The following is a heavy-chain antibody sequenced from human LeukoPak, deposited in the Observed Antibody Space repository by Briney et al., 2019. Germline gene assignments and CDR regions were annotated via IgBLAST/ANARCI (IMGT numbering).Heavy chain of an antibody. V-gene: IGHV4-59*01. CDR3: ARSYGYYFDY. D-gene: IGHD4-17*01. Sequence: SETLSLTCTVSGGTISSYYWSWIRQPPGKGLEWIGYIYYSGSTNYNPSLKSRVTISVDTSKNQFSLKLSSVTAADTAVYYCARSYGYYFDYWGQGTLVTVSS. CDR1: GGTISSYY. CDR2: IYYSGST. J-gene: IGHJ4*02.